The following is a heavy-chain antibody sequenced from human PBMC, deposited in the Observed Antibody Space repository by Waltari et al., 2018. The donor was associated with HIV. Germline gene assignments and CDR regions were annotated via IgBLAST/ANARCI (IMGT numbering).Heavy chain of an antibody. CDR3: ARAYCSTPSCNSDDAFDL. Sequence: QVQLQESGPGLVKPSETLSLTCTVTGSSINSGYYWGWIRQPPGKGLEWIGHSYPSGNTFYNYSLQSRVSISVDTSNSQFSLTLHSLSAADTAVYYCARAYCSTPSCNSDDAFDLWGQGTVVIVSS. CDR2: SYPSGNT. D-gene: IGHD2-15*01. J-gene: IGHJ3*01. CDR1: GSSINSGYY. V-gene: IGHV4-38-2*02.